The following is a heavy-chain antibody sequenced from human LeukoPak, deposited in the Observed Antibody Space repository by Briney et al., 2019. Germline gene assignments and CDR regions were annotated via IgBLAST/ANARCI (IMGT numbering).Heavy chain of an antibody. J-gene: IGHJ4*02. Sequence: GSLRLSCAASGFTFSSYIMNWIRQPPGKGLEWIGEINHSGSTNYNPSLKSRVTISVDTSKNQFSLKLSSVTAADTAVYYCARGLSSSWRYPGYWGQGTLVTVSS. D-gene: IGHD6-13*01. CDR1: GFTFSSYI. V-gene: IGHV4-34*01. CDR2: INHSGST. CDR3: ARGLSSSWRYPGY.